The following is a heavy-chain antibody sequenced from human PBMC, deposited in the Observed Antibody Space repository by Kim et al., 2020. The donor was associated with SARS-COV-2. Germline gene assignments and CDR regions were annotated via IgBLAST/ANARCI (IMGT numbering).Heavy chain of an antibody. CDR1: GYTFTSYG. Sequence: ASVKVSCKASGYTFTSYGISWVRQAPGQGLEWMGWISAYNGNTNYAQKLQGRVTMTTDTSTSTAYMELRSLRSDDTAVYYCATLYGLGSYTPDHDYWGQGTLVTVSS. J-gene: IGHJ4*02. D-gene: IGHD3-10*01. CDR2: ISAYNGNT. CDR3: ATLYGLGSYTPDHDY. V-gene: IGHV1-18*04.